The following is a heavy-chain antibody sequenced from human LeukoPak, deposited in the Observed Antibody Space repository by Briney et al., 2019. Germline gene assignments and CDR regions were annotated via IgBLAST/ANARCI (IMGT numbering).Heavy chain of an antibody. J-gene: IGHJ2*01. CDR3: ARVPLVWFGDLIGYFDL. Sequence: ASVKVSCKASGYIFTSHGISWLRQAPEQGLEWMGSINLYNDDAKSAQKFQGRVTMTADTSTSTAYMELRSLRSDDTAMYFCARVPLVWFGDLIGYFDLWGRGTLVTVSS. CDR2: INLYNDDA. V-gene: IGHV1-18*01. D-gene: IGHD3-10*01. CDR1: GYIFTSHG.